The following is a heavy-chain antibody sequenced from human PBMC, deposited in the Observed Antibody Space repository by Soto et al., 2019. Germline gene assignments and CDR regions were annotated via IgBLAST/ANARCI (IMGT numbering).Heavy chain of an antibody. J-gene: IGHJ4*02. CDR3: ARGPAYCGGDCYSGFDY. D-gene: IGHD2-21*02. CDR2: IIPIFGTA. CDR1: GGTFSSYA. Sequence: GASVKVSCKASGGTFSSYAISWVRQAPGQGLEWMGGIIPIFGTANYAQKFQGRVTITADESTSTAYMELSSLRSEDTAVYYCARGPAYCGGDCYSGFDYWGQGTLVTVSS. V-gene: IGHV1-69*13.